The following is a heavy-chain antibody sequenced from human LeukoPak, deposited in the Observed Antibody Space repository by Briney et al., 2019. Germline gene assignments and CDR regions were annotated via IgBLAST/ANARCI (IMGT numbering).Heavy chain of an antibody. J-gene: IGHJ4*02. CDR2: IKEDGSVR. V-gene: IGHV3-7*01. CDR1: GFTFGRYW. CDR3: GRDPGYSSFDY. Sequence: GGSLRLSCGASGFTFGRYWMTWVRQTPAKGLEFVANIKEDGSVRNYVDSVQGRFTISRDNAKNSLYLHMNSLRAEDTAVYYCGRDPGYSSFDYWGQGTLVTVSS. D-gene: IGHD6-13*01.